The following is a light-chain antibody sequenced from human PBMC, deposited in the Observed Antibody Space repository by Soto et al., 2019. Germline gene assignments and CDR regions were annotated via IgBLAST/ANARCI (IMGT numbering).Light chain of an antibody. Sequence: EIVMTQSPATLSVSPGEGAPFSCRASQSVSSNLAWYQQKPGQAPRLLIYDASNRATGIPARFSGSGSGTDFTLTISSLEPEDFAVYYCRQRSNWPPITFGQGTRLEIK. CDR2: DAS. CDR1: QSVSSN. J-gene: IGKJ5*01. CDR3: RQRSNWPPIT. V-gene: IGKV3-11*01.